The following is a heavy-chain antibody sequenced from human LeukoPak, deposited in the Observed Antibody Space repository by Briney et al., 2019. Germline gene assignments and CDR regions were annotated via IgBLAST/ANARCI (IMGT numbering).Heavy chain of an antibody. CDR1: GGSISSYY. V-gene: IGHV4-59*01. D-gene: IGHD6-13*01. Sequence: SETLSLTCTVSGGSISSYYWSWIRQPPGKGLEWIGYIYYSGSTNYNPSLKSRVTISVDTSKNQFSLKLSSVTAADTAVYYCARSFVGSSSTHYYYYMDVWGKGTTVTVSS. CDR3: ARSFVGSSSTHYYYYMDV. CDR2: IYYSGST. J-gene: IGHJ6*03.